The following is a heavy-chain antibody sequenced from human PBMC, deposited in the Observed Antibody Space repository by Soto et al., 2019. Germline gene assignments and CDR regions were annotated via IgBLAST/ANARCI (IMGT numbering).Heavy chain of an antibody. D-gene: IGHD3-3*01. CDR2: IKSKTDGGTT. CDR3: TTGYVRFAMDV. J-gene: IGHJ6*02. CDR1: GFTFSNAW. Sequence: GGSIKLSCAASGFTFSNAWMNWVCQAPGKGLEWVGRIKSKTDGGTTDYAAPVKGRFTISRDDSKNTLYLQMNSLKTEDTAVYYCTTGYVRFAMDVWGQGTTVTVSS. V-gene: IGHV3-15*07.